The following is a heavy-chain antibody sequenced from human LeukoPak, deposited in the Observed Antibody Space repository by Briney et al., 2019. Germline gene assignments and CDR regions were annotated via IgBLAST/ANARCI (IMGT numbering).Heavy chain of an antibody. V-gene: IGHV3-23*01. CDR1: GFTFSSYA. CDR3: ARTVDTAMVTIDY. Sequence: GGSLRLSCAASGFTFSSYAMSWVRQAPGKGLEWVSAISGSGGSTYYADSVKGRFTISRDNSKNTLYLQINSLRAEDTAIYYCARTVDTAMVTIDYWGQGTLVTVSS. J-gene: IGHJ4*02. D-gene: IGHD5-18*01. CDR2: ISGSGGST.